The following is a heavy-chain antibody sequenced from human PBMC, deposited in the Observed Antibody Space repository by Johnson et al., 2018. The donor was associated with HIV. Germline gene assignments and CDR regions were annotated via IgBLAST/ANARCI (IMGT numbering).Heavy chain of an antibody. Sequence: QVQLVESGGGVVQPGGSLRLSCAASGFTFSSYGMHWVRQAPGKGLEWVAFIRYDGSNKYYADSVKGRFTISRDNSKNTVFLQMDSLRGEDTAVYYCARDPGNGGRPFDAFDVWGQGTMVTVSS. CDR1: GFTFSSYG. CDR2: IRYDGSNK. V-gene: IGHV3-30*02. CDR3: ARDPGNGGRPFDAFDV. D-gene: IGHD4-23*01. J-gene: IGHJ3*01.